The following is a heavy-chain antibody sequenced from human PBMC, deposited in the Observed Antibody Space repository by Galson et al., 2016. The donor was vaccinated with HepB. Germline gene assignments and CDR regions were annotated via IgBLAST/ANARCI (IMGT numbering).Heavy chain of an antibody. CDR1: GYTFTNYD. V-gene: IGHV1-18*04. D-gene: IGHD3-10*01. J-gene: IGHJ4*02. CDR2: ISVYKGDRNT. CDR3: ARDSRRDYFSGSSAFDY. Sequence: SVKVSCKASGYTFTNYDISWVRQAPGQGLEWMGWISVYKGDRNTNYAQKFKGRVTMTIDTSTSTAYMELRSLRSDDTAVYYCARDSRRDYFSGSSAFDYWGQGTLVTVSS.